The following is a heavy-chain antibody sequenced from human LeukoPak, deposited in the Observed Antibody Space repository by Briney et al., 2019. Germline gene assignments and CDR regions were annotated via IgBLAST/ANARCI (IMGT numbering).Heavy chain of an antibody. CDR2: IKQDGSEK. J-gene: IGHJ3*02. CDR1: GFTFSSYW. CDR3: ASPTVVTEMGSFDI. D-gene: IGHD4-23*01. V-gene: IGHV3-7*01. Sequence: PGGSLRLSCAASGFTFSSYWMSWVRQAPGKGLEWVANIKQDGSEKYYVDSVKGRFTISRDNAKNSLYLQMNSLRAEDTAVYYCASPTVVTEMGSFDIWGQGTMVTVSS.